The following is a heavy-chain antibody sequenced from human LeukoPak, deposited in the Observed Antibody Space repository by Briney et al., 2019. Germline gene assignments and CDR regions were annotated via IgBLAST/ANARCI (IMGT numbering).Heavy chain of an antibody. V-gene: IGHV3-66*01. CDR3: AKRDTTY. D-gene: IGHD1-26*01. J-gene: IGHJ4*02. CDR2: IYSDGST. CDR1: GFTVGNKY. Sequence: GGSLRLSCAASGFTVGNKYMTWVRQAPGEGLEWVSVIYSDGSTYYADSVKGRFTVSRDNSKNTLYLQMNSLRAEDTAIYYCAKRDTTYWGQGTLVTVSS.